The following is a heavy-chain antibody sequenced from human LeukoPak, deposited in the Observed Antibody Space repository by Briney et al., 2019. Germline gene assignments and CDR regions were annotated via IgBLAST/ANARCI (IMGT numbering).Heavy chain of an antibody. CDR3: ARVKKNYYDSSGYCY. CDR2: INHSGST. Sequence: SETLSLTCAVYGGSFSGYYWSWIRQPPGKGLEWIGEINHSGSTNYNPSLKSRVTISVDTSKNQFSLKLSSVTAADTAVYYCARVKKNYYDSSGYCYWGQGTLVTVSS. CDR1: GGSFSGYY. J-gene: IGHJ4*02. V-gene: IGHV4-34*01. D-gene: IGHD3-22*01.